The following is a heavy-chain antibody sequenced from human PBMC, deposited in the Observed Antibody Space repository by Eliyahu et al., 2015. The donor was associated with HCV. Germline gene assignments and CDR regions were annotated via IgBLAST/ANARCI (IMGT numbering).Heavy chain of an antibody. J-gene: IGHJ3*01. CDR3: ARDAFFDSSATGAFDL. CDR2: ISSSGSNI. V-gene: IGHV3-48*03. D-gene: IGHD3-22*01. Sequence: PGKSLRLSCVTPGFNFGSYEMNWVRQAPGKGLEWISYISSSGSNIYYADSVKGRFTISRDNAKNSLILQMNSLRDEDTAVYYCARDAFFDSSATGAFDLWGQGTVVTVSP. CDR1: GFNFGSYE.